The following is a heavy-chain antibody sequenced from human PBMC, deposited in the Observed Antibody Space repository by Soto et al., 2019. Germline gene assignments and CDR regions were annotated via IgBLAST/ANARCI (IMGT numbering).Heavy chain of an antibody. CDR1: GFSLSTSGVG. V-gene: IGHV2-5*02. Sequence: QITLRESGPTLVKPTQTLTLTCTFSGFSLSTSGVGVAWIRKPPGKALEWLALIYWDDDKRYSPSLNSRLTITKDTSKNQVVLTLTTIAPVYTATYFWAPSFGVAVNGYYHHAMDVEGQGTTVTVTS. D-gene: IGHD3-3*01. J-gene: IGHJ6*02. CDR3: APSFGVAVNGYYHHAMDV. CDR2: IYWDDDK.